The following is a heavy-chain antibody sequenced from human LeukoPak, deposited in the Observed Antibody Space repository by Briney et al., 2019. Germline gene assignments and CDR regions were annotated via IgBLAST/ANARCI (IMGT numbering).Heavy chain of an antibody. Sequence: GGSLRLSCAASGFTFSNAWMSWVRQVPGKGLEWVGRIKRKSDGGTTDYAAPVKGRFTISRDDSKNTLYLQMNSLKSEDTAVYYCTTELDVRPNHYWGQGTLVTVSS. V-gene: IGHV3-15*01. CDR3: TTELDVRPNHY. CDR1: GFTFSNAW. D-gene: IGHD1-14*01. CDR2: IKRKSDGGTT. J-gene: IGHJ4*02.